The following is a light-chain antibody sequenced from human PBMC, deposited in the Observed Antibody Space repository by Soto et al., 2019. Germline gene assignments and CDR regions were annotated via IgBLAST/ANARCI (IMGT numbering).Light chain of an antibody. Sequence: DIPMTQSPSSLSASVGDRVTITCRASQSISSYLNWYQQKPGKAPKLLIYAASSLQRGVPSRFSGSGSGTDFTLTISSLQPEDFATYYCQQSYSTPPGWTFGQGTKVEIK. J-gene: IGKJ1*01. CDR2: AAS. V-gene: IGKV1-39*01. CDR1: QSISSY. CDR3: QQSYSTPPGWT.